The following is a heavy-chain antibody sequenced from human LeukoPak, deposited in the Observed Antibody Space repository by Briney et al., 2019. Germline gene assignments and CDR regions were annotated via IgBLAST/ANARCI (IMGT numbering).Heavy chain of an antibody. CDR1: GGSISSYY. CDR2: IYYSGST. CDR3: ARLITGTMVRGVRNY. Sequence: PSETLSLTCTVSGGSISSYYWSWIRQPPGKGLEWIGYIYYSGSTNYNPSLKSRVTISVDTSKNQFSLKLSPVTAADTAVYYCARLITGTMVRGVRNYWGQGTLVTVSS. V-gene: IGHV4-59*08. D-gene: IGHD3-10*01. J-gene: IGHJ4*02.